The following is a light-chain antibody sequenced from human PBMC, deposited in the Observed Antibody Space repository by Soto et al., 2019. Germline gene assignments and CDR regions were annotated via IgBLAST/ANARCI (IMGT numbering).Light chain of an antibody. J-gene: IGKJ1*01. V-gene: IGKV3-15*01. CDR2: DAS. CDR3: QQYDDWPET. Sequence: EKVMTQSPATLSVSPGERATLSCRASQSVSSNLAWYQQKPGQAPRLLIYDASTRATGIPARFSGSRSGTEFTLTISSLQSEDLAVYYCQQYDDWPETFGQGTKVEIK. CDR1: QSVSSN.